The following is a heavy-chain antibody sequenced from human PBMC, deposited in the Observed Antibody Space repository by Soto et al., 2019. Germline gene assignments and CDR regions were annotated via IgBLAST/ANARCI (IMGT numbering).Heavy chain of an antibody. CDR1: GFTFSSYS. CDR3: ARDVEELYYYDSSGTPPRWFDP. CDR2: ISSSSSTI. J-gene: IGHJ5*02. Sequence: GGSLRLSCAASGFTFSSYSMNWVRQAPGKGLEWVSYISSSSSTIYYADSVKGRFTISRDNAKNSLYLQMNSLRAEDTAVYYCARDVEELYYYDSSGTPPRWFDPWGQGTLVTVSS. D-gene: IGHD3-22*01. V-gene: IGHV3-48*01.